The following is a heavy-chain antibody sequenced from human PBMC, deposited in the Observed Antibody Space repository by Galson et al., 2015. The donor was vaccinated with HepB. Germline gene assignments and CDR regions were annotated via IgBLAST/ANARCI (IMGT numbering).Heavy chain of an antibody. D-gene: IGHD5-18*01. CDR2: ISSSSSYI. J-gene: IGHJ6*02. Sequence: SLRLSCAASGITFSSYSMNWVRKAPGKGLEWVSSISSSSSYIYYADSVKGRFTISRDNAKNSLFLQMNSLRAEDTAVYYCASDFLGGYSYGSYYYYGMDVWGQGTTVTVSS. CDR1: GITFSSYS. CDR3: ASDFLGGYSYGSYYYYGMDV. V-gene: IGHV3-21*01.